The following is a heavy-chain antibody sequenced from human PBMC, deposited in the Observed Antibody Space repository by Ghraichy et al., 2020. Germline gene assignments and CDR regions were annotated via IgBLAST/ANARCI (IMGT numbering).Heavy chain of an antibody. V-gene: IGHV4-59*01. CDR3: ARDVLLWFGELSADRYFDL. J-gene: IGHJ2*01. D-gene: IGHD3-10*01. Sequence: SETLSLTCTVSGGSISSYYWSWIRQPPGKGLEWIGYIYYSGSTNYNPSLKSRVTILVDTSKNQFSLKLSSVTAADTAVYYCARDVLLWFGELSADRYFDLWGRGTLVTVSS. CDR2: IYYSGST. CDR1: GGSISSYY.